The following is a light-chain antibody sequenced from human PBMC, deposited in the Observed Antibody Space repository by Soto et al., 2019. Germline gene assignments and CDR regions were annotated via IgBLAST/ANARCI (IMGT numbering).Light chain of an antibody. J-gene: IGLJ1*01. Sequence: QSVLTQPAPVSGSPGQSITISCTGTSSDVGGYNYVSWYQQHPGKAPKLIIYEVSNRPSEISNRFSGSKSGNTASLTISGLQAEDEADYYCSSYTSGSTYVFGTGTKVTVL. V-gene: IGLV2-14*01. CDR2: EVS. CDR1: SSDVGGYNY. CDR3: SSYTSGSTYV.